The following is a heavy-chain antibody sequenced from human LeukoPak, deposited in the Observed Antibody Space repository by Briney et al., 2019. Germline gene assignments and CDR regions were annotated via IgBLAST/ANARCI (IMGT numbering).Heavy chain of an antibody. CDR1: GGTFSSYA. Sequence: SVKVSCKASGGTFSSYAISWVRQAPGQGLEWMGGIIPIFGTANYAQKFQGRVTITTDESASTAYMELSSLRSEDTAVYYCAREVYYYDSSGYSIAADYFDYWGQGTLVTVSS. CDR3: AREVYYYDSSGYSIAADYFDY. D-gene: IGHD3-22*01. CDR2: IIPIFGTA. V-gene: IGHV1-69*05. J-gene: IGHJ4*02.